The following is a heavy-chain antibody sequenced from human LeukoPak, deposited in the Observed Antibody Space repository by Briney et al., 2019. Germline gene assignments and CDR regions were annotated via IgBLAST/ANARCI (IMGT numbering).Heavy chain of an antibody. CDR1: GGSISSGGYY. Sequence: SETLSLSCTVSGGSISSGGYYWSWIRQHPGKGLEWIGYIYYSGSTSYNPSLKSRVTISVDTSKNQFSLKLSSVTAADTAVYYCASASPVYFDYWGQGTLVTVSS. V-gene: IGHV4-31*03. CDR2: IYYSGST. D-gene: IGHD3-16*01. J-gene: IGHJ4*02. CDR3: ASASPVYFDY.